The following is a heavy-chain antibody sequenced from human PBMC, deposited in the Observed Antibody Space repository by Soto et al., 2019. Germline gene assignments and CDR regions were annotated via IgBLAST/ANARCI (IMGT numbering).Heavy chain of an antibody. Sequence: GXSVKVACTASGGRLSTNPISWVRQAPGQGLEWMGGTGSGTGPGNHAQKFQGRLTVTADKSTSTVYMELTNLSSEDTAVYYCARRDTGGFYRFLDSWGQRTLVTVSS. CDR2: TGSGTGPG. D-gene: IGHD2-8*02. V-gene: IGHV1-69*06. J-gene: IGHJ4*02. CDR3: ARRDTGGFYRFLDS. CDR1: GGRLSTNP.